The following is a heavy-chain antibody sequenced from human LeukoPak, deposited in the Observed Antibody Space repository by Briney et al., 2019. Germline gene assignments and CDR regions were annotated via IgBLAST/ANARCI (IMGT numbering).Heavy chain of an antibody. Sequence: GGSLRLSCAASGFTFSSYGTHWVRQAPGKGLEWVAVIWYDGSNKYYADSVKGRFTISRDNSKNTLYLQMNCLRAEDTAVYYCAKGGVVAARHWFDPWGQGTLVTVSS. D-gene: IGHD6-6*01. J-gene: IGHJ5*02. V-gene: IGHV3-33*06. CDR1: GFTFSSYG. CDR2: IWYDGSNK. CDR3: AKGGVVAARHWFDP.